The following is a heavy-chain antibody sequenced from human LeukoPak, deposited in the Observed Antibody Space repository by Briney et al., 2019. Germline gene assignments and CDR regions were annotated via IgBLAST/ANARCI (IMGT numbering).Heavy chain of an antibody. J-gene: IGHJ3*02. Sequence: SETLSLTCSVSGGSISSHYWSWSRQPAGKGLEWIGRIKNSGNTNYNPSLESRVTLSLDTSKNQFSLNLSSMTAADTAVYYCAREGSSSGWRPFDIWGQGTVVTVSS. CDR2: IKNSGNT. CDR1: GGSISSHY. D-gene: IGHD6-19*01. V-gene: IGHV4-4*07. CDR3: AREGSSSGWRPFDI.